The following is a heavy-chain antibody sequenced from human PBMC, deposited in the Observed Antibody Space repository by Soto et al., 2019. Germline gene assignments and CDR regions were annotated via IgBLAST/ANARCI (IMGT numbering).Heavy chain of an antibody. CDR2: ISAYNDNT. Sequence: QVQLVQSGAEVKKPGASVKVSCKASGYTFTSYGISWVRQAPGQGLEWMGWISAYNDNTNYAQKLQGRVTMTTDTSTSTAYMELRTLSSDYTAVYYCARDRAVVVVAANYFCYWGQGTLVTVSS. V-gene: IGHV1-18*04. J-gene: IGHJ4*02. CDR3: ARDRAVVVVAANYFCY. D-gene: IGHD2-15*01. CDR1: GYTFTSYG.